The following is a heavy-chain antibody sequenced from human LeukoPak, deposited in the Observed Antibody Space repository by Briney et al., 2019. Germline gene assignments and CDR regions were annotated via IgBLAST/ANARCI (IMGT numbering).Heavy chain of an antibody. CDR2: INTNTGNP. CDR3: AISPLYYDILTGYYKASPLDY. CDR1: GYTFTDYY. J-gene: IGHJ4*02. Sequence: GTSVKVTCKASGYTFTDYYMHWVRQAPGQGLEWMGWINTNTGNPTYAQGFTGRFVFSLDTSVSTAYLQISSLKAEDTAVYYCAISPLYYDILTGYYKASPLDYWGQGTLVTVSS. D-gene: IGHD3-9*01. V-gene: IGHV7-4-1*02.